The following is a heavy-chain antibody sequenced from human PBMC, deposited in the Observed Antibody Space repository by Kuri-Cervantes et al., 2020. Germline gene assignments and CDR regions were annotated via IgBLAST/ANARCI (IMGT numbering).Heavy chain of an antibody. CDR3: ARLRDYNMDV. CDR1: GYSFTSYW. J-gene: IGHJ6*03. Sequence: GGSLRLSCKGSGYSFTSYWIGWVRQMPGKGLEWMAIIYPGDSNSIYSPSFQGQVSISVDKSNSIAYLHWSSLKASDTGTYFCARLRDYNMDVWGKETTVTVSS. V-gene: IGHV5-51*01. CDR2: IYPGDSNS.